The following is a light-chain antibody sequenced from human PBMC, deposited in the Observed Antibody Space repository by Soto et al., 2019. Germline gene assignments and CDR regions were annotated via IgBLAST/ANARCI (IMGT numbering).Light chain of an antibody. CDR3: QQYDKT. J-gene: IGKJ3*01. Sequence: DRQRTQSPSSLSASVGDRVTITCQASQDISNYLNWYQQKPGKAPKLLIYDASNLETGVPSRFSGSGSGTDFSFTISSLQPEDIATYHCQQYDKTFGPGTKVDIK. CDR1: QDISNY. V-gene: IGKV1-33*01. CDR2: DAS.